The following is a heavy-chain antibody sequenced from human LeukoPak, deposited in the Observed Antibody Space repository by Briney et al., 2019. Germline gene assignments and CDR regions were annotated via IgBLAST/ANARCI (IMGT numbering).Heavy chain of an antibody. D-gene: IGHD6-13*01. J-gene: IGHJ6*02. CDR2: ISSSGSTI. Sequence: AGGSLRLSCAASGFTFSSYSMSWIRQAPGKGLEWVSYISSSGSTIYYADSVKGRFTISRDNAKNSLYLQMNSLRAEDTAVYYCARDGLGYSSSWYYYGMDVWGQGTTVTVSS. CDR3: ARDGLGYSSSWYYYGMDV. CDR1: GFTFSSYS. V-gene: IGHV3-48*04.